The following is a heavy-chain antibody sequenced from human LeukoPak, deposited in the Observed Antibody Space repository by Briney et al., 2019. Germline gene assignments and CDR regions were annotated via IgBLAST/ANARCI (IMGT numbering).Heavy chain of an antibody. Sequence: GGSLRVSCAASGFTVSSNYMSWVRQAPGKGLEWVSVIYSGGSTYYADSVKGRFTISRDNSKNTLYPQMNSLRAEDTAVYYCAKDPDIVVVPAPDYWGQGTLVTVSS. D-gene: IGHD2-2*01. V-gene: IGHV3-53*01. J-gene: IGHJ4*02. CDR2: IYSGGST. CDR1: GFTVSSNY. CDR3: AKDPDIVVVPAPDY.